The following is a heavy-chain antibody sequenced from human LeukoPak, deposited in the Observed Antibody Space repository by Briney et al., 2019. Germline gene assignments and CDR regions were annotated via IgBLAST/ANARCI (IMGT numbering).Heavy chain of an antibody. CDR2: MNPNSGNT. J-gene: IGHJ3*02. D-gene: IGHD3-22*01. CDR1: GYTFTSYD. CDR3: AREGSCYYDSSGYDWNAFDI. V-gene: IGHV1-8*01. Sequence: ASVKVSCKASGYTFTSYDINWVRQATGQGLEWMGWMNPNSGNTGYAQKFQGRVTMTRNTSISTAYMELSSLRSEDTAVYYCAREGSCYYDSSGYDWNAFDIWGQGTMATVSS.